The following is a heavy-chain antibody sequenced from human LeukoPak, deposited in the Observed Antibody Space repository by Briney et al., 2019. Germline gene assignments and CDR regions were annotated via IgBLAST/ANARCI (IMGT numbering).Heavy chain of an antibody. CDR3: AHGAMYQLDY. Sequence: GGSLRLSCAASGFSFSSRGMSWVRQAPGKGLEWVSGIIGGAGSTYYADSVKGRFTISGDNSKNTLCLQMNSLRAEDTAVYYCAHGAMYQLDYWGQGTLVTVSS. CDR1: GFSFSSRG. V-gene: IGHV3-23*01. J-gene: IGHJ4*02. CDR2: IIGGAGST. D-gene: IGHD2-2*01.